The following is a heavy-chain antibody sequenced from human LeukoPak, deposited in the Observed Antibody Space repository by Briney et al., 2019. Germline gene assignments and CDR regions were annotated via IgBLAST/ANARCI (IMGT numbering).Heavy chain of an antibody. Sequence: GRSLRLSCAASGFTFSSYAMHWVRQAPGKGLEWVAVISYDGSNKYYADSVKGRFTISRDNSKNTLYLQMNSLRAEDTAVYYCAREVVWYYDFWSGYFDYWGQGTLVTVSS. V-gene: IGHV3-30*01. J-gene: IGHJ4*02. CDR1: GFTFSSYA. D-gene: IGHD3-3*01. CDR2: ISYDGSNK. CDR3: AREVVWYYDFWSGYFDY.